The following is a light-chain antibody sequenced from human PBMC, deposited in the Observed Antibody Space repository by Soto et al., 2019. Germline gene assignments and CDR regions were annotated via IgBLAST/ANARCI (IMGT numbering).Light chain of an antibody. CDR2: ATS. CDR3: QQSDNLPDFT. V-gene: IGKV1-33*01. CDR1: QDSNTF. Sequence: DIQVTQSPPSLSASVGDRVTVTCPASQDSNTFLNWFQQRPGEAPKLLIYATSNLEPGVPSRFSGRQSGTDFILSISSLQPEDVGTYYCQQSDNLPDFTFGPGTKVNI. J-gene: IGKJ3*01.